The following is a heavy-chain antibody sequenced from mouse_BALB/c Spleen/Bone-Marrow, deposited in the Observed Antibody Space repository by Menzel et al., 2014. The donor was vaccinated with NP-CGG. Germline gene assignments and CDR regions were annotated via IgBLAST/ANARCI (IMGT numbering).Heavy chain of an antibody. D-gene: IGHD2-4*01. Sequence: VQLQQSGPELIKPGASVKMSCKASGYTFTSYVIHWVKQKPGQGLKWIGYINPYNDGTKYNEKFKGKATLTSDKSSSTAYMDLSSLASEDSAVYYCVRGVYYDYDEGALEYWGQGTSVTVSS. V-gene: IGHV1-14*01. CDR3: VRGVYYDYDEGALEY. CDR1: GYTFTSYV. CDR2: INPYNDGT. J-gene: IGHJ4*01.